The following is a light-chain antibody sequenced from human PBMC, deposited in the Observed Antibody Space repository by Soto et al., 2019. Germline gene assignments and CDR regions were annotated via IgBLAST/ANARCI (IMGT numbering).Light chain of an antibody. CDR1: SGINVGNYR. Sequence: QAVVTQPTSLSASPGASASFTCTLRSGINVGNYRIYWYQQKPGSLPRYLLSYKSDSDKQQGSGVPSRFSGYTDASTNAGLLLISGLQSEDEADYYCAIWYSSTLVFGGGTKVTVL. V-gene: IGLV5-39*01. CDR2: YKSDSDK. CDR3: AIWYSSTLV. J-gene: IGLJ2*01.